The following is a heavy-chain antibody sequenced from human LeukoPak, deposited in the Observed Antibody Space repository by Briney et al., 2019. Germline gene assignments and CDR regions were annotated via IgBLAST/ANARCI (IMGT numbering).Heavy chain of an antibody. J-gene: IGHJ4*02. V-gene: IGHV3-7*03. CDR3: AKGMVRGVPGDY. D-gene: IGHD3-10*01. Sequence: GGSLRLSCAASGFTFSSYWMSWVRQAPGKGLEWVANIKQDGSEKYYVDSVKGRFTISRDNSKNTLYLQMNSLRAEDTAVYYCAKGMVRGVPGDYWGQGTLVTVSS. CDR2: IKQDGSEK. CDR1: GFTFSSYW.